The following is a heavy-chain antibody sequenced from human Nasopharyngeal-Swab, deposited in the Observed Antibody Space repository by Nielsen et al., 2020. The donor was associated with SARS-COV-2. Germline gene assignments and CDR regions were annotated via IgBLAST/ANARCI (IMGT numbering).Heavy chain of an antibody. CDR1: GFTFSSYS. Sequence: GESLKTSRAASGFTFSSYSMNWVRQAPGKGPEWVSSISSSSRYIYYANSVKGRFTISRDNAKNSLYLQMNSLRAEDTAVYYCAREGAYYYDSSGYLPLDYWDQGTLVTVSS. CDR2: ISSSSRYI. J-gene: IGHJ4*02. V-gene: IGHV3-21*01. D-gene: IGHD3-22*01. CDR3: AREGAYYYDSSGYLPLDY.